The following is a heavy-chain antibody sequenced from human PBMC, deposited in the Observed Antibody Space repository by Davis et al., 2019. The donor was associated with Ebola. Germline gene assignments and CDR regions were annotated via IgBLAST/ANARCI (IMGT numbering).Heavy chain of an antibody. D-gene: IGHD1-7*01. Sequence: MPSETLSLTCAVYGGSFSGYYWSWIRQPPGKGLEWIGEINHSGSTNYNPSLKSRVTISVDTSKNQFSLKLSSVTAADTAVYYCARKGGWNYRHGMDVWGQGTTVTVSS. CDR3: ARKGGWNYRHGMDV. J-gene: IGHJ6*02. V-gene: IGHV4-34*01. CDR2: INHSGST. CDR1: GGSFSGYY.